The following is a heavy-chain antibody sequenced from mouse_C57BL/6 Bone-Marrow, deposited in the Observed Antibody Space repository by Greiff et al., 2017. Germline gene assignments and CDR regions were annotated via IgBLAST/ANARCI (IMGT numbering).Heavy chain of an antibody. CDR1: DSEVFPIAY. Sequence: VQLKQSGSELRSPGSSVKLSCKDFDSEVFPIAYMSWVRQKPGHGFEWIGGILPSIGRTIYGEKFEDKATLDADTLSNTAYLELNSLTSEDSAIYYCARDYYGSSPYWYFDVWGTGTTVTVSS. CDR3: ARDYYGSSPYWYFDV. CDR2: ILPSIGRT. D-gene: IGHD1-1*01. J-gene: IGHJ1*03. V-gene: IGHV15-2*01.